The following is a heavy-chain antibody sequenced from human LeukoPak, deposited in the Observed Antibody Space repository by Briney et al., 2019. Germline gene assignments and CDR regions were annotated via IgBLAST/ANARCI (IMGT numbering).Heavy chain of an antibody. D-gene: IGHD3-3*01. J-gene: IGHJ6*02. CDR2: INSDGSST. V-gene: IGHV3-74*01. CDR3: ARGSPRVGVRITIFGVVHSPVLYYGMDV. CDR1: RFTFSSYW. Sequence: PGGSLRLSCAASRFTFSSYWMHWVRQAPGKGLVWVSRINSDGSSTSYADSVKGRFTISRDNAKNTLYLQMNSLRAEDTAVYYCARGSPRVGVRITIFGVVHSPVLYYGMDVWGQGTTVTVSS.